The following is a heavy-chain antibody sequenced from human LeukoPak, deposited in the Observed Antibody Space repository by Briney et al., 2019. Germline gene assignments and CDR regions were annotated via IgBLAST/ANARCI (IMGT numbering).Heavy chain of an antibody. D-gene: IGHD6-13*01. J-gene: IGHJ4*02. CDR1: GFTFSDYY. Sequence: PGGSLRLSCAASGFTFSDYYMSWIRQAPGKGLDWVSYISSSSSYTNYADSVKGRFTISRDNAKNSLYLQMNSLRAEDTAVYYCARDLEQQLVGDYFDYWGQGTLVTVSS. CDR3: ARDLEQQLVGDYFDY. CDR2: ISSSSSYT. V-gene: IGHV3-11*05.